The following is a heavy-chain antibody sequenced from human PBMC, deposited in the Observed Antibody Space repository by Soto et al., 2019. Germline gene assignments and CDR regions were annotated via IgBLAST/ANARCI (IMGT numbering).Heavy chain of an antibody. CDR3: ARVYYYDTIGLGL. Sequence: PSETLSLTCTVSGGSISSSSYYWGWLRQPPGKGLEWIGCIYYSGSTNYSPSLKSRVTISVDTSKTQFSLHLSSVTAADTAVYYCARVYYYDTIGLGLWGQGTLVTVSS. V-gene: IGHV4-39*07. D-gene: IGHD3-22*01. J-gene: IGHJ4*02. CDR2: IYYSGST. CDR1: GGSISSSSYY.